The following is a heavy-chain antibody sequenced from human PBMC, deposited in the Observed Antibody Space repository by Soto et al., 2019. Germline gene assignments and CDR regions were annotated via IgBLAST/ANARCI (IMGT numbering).Heavy chain of an antibody. D-gene: IGHD6-13*01. Sequence: PGGSLRLSCAASGFTFSSYGMHWVRQAPGKGLEWVAVISYDGSNKYYADSVKGRFTISRDNSKNTVYLQMNSLRAEDTAVYYCAKDGAIAAADYFFDYSGQGTLVTVSS. CDR2: ISYDGSNK. CDR1: GFTFSSYG. V-gene: IGHV3-30*18. J-gene: IGHJ4*02. CDR3: AKDGAIAAADYFFDY.